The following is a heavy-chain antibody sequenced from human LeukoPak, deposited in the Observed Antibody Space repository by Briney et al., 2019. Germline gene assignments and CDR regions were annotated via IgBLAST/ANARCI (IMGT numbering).Heavy chain of an antibody. CDR2: VYNSGST. Sequence: SETLSLTRTVSGGSIGSYYWSWIRQPAGKGLEWIGRVYNSGSTNYNPSLKSRVTMSVDTSKNQFSLRLNSVTAADTAVYFCARSPRTSYYYYMDVWSKGTTVTVSS. D-gene: IGHD2-8*01. CDR3: ARSPRTSYYYYMDV. CDR1: GGSIGSYY. V-gene: IGHV4-4*07. J-gene: IGHJ6*03.